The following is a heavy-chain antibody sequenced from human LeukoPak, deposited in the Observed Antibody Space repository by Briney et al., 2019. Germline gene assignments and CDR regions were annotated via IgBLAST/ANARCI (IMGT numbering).Heavy chain of an antibody. V-gene: IGHV3-74*01. CDR2: INGDGTIT. CDR3: ARAGQGFDS. CDR1: GFTFSNYW. Sequence: GGSLRLSCAASGFTFSNYWMHWVRQGPGKGLVWVSRINGDGTITSYADFVKGQFTISRDNAKNTVYLQMHGLRVEDTAVYYCARAGQGFDSWGQGTLVTVSS. J-gene: IGHJ4*02.